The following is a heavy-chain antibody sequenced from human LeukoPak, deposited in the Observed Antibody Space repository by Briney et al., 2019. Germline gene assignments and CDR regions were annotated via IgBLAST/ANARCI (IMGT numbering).Heavy chain of an antibody. V-gene: IGHV4-4*07. Sequence: SETLSLTCTVSGGSISSYYWSWIRQPAGKGLEWIGRIYTSGSTNYNPSLKSRVTISVDTSKNQSSLKLSSVTAADTAVYYCARQWSGLVYYMDVWGKGTTVTVSS. J-gene: IGHJ6*03. CDR2: IYTSGST. CDR3: ARQWSGLVYYMDV. D-gene: IGHD3-10*01. CDR1: GGSISSYY.